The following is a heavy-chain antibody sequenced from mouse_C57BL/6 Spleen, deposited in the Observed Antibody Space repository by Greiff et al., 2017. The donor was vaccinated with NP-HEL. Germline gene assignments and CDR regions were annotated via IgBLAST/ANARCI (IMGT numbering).Heavy chain of an antibody. D-gene: IGHD2-4*01. Sequence: QVQLQQPGAELVMPGASVKLSCKASGYTFTSYWMHWVKQRPGQGLEWIGEIDPSDSYTNYNQKFKGKSTLTVDKSSSTAYMQLSSLTSEDSAVYYCARGGYDYDGDYWGQGTTLTVSS. CDR3: ARGGYDYDGDY. J-gene: IGHJ2*01. V-gene: IGHV1-69*01. CDR1: GYTFTSYW. CDR2: IDPSDSYT.